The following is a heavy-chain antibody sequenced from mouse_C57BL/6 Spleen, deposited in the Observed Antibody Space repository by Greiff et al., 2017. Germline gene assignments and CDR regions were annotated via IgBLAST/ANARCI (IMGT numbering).Heavy chain of an antibody. V-gene: IGHV1-82*01. CDR3: ARTIYGNSWFAY. D-gene: IGHD2-1*01. CDR1: GYAFSSSW. CDR2: IYPGDGDT. J-gene: IGHJ3*01. Sequence: QVQLQQSGPELVKPGASVKISCKASGYAFSSSWMNWVKQRPGKGLEWIGRIYPGDGDTNYNGKFKGQATLTADKASSTAYMQLISLTSEDSAVYFCARTIYGNSWFAYWGQGTLVTVSA.